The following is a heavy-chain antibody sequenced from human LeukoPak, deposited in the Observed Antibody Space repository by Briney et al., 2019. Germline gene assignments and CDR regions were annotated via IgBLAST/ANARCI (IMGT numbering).Heavy chain of an antibody. D-gene: IGHD5-12*01. Sequence: SETLSLTCTVSGYSISSGYYWGWIRQPPGKGLEWIGSIYHSGSTNYNPSLKSRVTISVDTSKNQFSLKLSSVTAADTAVYYCARAGGYDYEGNFDYWGQGTLVTVSS. V-gene: IGHV4-38-2*02. CDR3: ARAGGYDYEGNFDY. J-gene: IGHJ4*02. CDR2: IYHSGST. CDR1: GYSISSGYY.